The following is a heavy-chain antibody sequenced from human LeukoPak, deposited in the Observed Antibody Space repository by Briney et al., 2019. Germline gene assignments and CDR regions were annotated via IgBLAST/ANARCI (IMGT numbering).Heavy chain of an antibody. V-gene: IGHV4-30-4*08. CDR3: ARGRTYSNYNY. D-gene: IGHD4-11*01. CDR2: IYYSGST. CDR1: GFTFSSYA. Sequence: LRLSCAASGFTFSSYAMSWVRQPPGKGLEWIGYIYYSGSTYYNPSLKSRVTISVDTSKNQFSLKLSSVTAADTAVYYCARGRTYSNYNYWGQGTLVTVSS. J-gene: IGHJ4*02.